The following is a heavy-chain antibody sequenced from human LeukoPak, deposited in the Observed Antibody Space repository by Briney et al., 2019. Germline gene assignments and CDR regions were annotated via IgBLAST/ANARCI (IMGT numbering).Heavy chain of an antibody. V-gene: IGHV4-59*01. Sequence: PSETLSLTCTISGGSISSYYWSWIRQTPGKGLEWIGYIYYSGSTNYNPSLKSRVTISVDTSKNQFSLKLSSVTAADTAVYYCAREWLDYGDPGWFDPWGQGTLVTVSS. D-gene: IGHD4-17*01. CDR3: AREWLDYGDPGWFDP. J-gene: IGHJ5*02. CDR2: IYYSGST. CDR1: GGSISSYY.